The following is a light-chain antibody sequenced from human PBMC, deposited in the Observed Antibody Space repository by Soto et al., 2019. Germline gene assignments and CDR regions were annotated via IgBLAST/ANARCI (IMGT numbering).Light chain of an antibody. CDR2: KAS. V-gene: IGKV1-5*03. J-gene: IGKJ1*01. Sequence: DIQMPQSPSTLSASVGDRVTIACRASQSIYSWLAWYQQKPGKAPNLLIHKASHLESGVPSRFSGSGSGTEFTLTISSLQPGDFATYYCQHYNTYPWTFGQGTNVDIK. CDR3: QHYNTYPWT. CDR1: QSIYSW.